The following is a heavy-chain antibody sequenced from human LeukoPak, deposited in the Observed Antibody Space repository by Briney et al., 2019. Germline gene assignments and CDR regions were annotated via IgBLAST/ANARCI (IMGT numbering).Heavy chain of an antibody. CDR2: IYYSGST. J-gene: IGHJ4*02. CDR1: GGTISNYY. V-gene: IGHV4-59*01. Sequence: PSETVSLTCSVPGGTISNYYWSWIRQPPGKGLEWIGYIYYSGSTNYNPSLKSRVTIAVDTSKNQFSLKLSSVTAAHTAVYYCARGATIAVASPDYFDYWGQGTLVTVSS. D-gene: IGHD6-19*01. CDR3: ARGATIAVASPDYFDY.